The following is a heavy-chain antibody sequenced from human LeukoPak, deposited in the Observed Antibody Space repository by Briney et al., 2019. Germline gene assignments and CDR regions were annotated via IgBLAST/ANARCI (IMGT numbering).Heavy chain of an antibody. CDR3: ARETYFDWLLEGSVSAYDY. V-gene: IGHV4-39*07. D-gene: IGHD3-9*01. J-gene: IGHJ4*02. Sequence: ASETLSLTCTVSGGSISSSSYYWGWIRQPPGKGLEWIGSIYYSGSTYYNPSLKSRVTISVDTSKNQFSLKLSSVTAADTAVYYCARETYFDWLLEGSVSAYDYWGQGTLVTVSS. CDR1: GGSISSSSYY. CDR2: IYYSGST.